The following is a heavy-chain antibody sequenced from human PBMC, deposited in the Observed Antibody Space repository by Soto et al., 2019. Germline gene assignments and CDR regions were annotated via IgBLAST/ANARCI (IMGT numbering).Heavy chain of an antibody. J-gene: IGHJ6*02. CDR1: GFIFSDYY. CDR2: SSNRDRST. V-gene: IGHV3-11*01. Sequence: QVQLVESGGGLVKPGGSLRLSCAASGFIFSDYYMTWIRQAPGKGLEWLSCSSNRDRSTYYADSVKGRFVVSKDNAKNLVYLQMNSLRAEDTAVYFCAGAWKIEKFGVISMSKGLDVWGQGTTVTVSS. CDR3: AGAWKIEKFGVISMSKGLDV. D-gene: IGHD3-3*01.